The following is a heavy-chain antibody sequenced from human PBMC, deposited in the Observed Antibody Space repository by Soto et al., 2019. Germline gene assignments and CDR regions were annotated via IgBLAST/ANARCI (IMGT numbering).Heavy chain of an antibody. CDR1: GYSFTSYW. J-gene: IGHJ6*03. CDR2: IYPGDSDT. D-gene: IGHD1-1*01. Sequence: PGESLKISCKGSGYSFTSYWIGWVRQMPGKGLEWMGIIYPGDSDTRYSPSFQGQVTISADKSISTAYLQWSSLKASDTAMYYCARHILTTYYYYYMDVWGKGTTVTVSS. CDR3: ARHILTTYYYYYMDV. V-gene: IGHV5-51*01.